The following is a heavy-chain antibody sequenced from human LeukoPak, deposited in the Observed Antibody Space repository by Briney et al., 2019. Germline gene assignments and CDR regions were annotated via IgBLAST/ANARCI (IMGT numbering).Heavy chain of an antibody. CDR2: IYYSGST. V-gene: IGHV4-39*01. D-gene: IGHD3-9*01. CDR3: ARHDILTGYSPYN. J-gene: IGHJ4*02. CDR1: GGSISSYY. Sequence: SETLSLTCTVSGGSISSYYWSWIRQPPGKGLEWIGSIYYSGSTYYNPSLKSRVTISVDTSKNQFSLKLSSVTAADTAVYYCARHDILTGYSPYNWGQGTLVTVSS.